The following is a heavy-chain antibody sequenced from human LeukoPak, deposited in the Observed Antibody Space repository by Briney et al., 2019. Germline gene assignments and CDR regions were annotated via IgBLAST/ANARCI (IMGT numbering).Heavy chain of an antibody. Sequence: PGGSLRLSGAASGFSFRNYWMSWVRQAPGKGLEWVANINQANSEKHYVDSVKGRFTISRDNAENSLFLQMNSLRAEDTAVYYCARQHDYADFWGQGTLVTVSS. CDR1: GFSFRNYW. J-gene: IGHJ4*02. CDR2: INQANSEK. CDR3: ARQHDYADF. V-gene: IGHV3-7*01.